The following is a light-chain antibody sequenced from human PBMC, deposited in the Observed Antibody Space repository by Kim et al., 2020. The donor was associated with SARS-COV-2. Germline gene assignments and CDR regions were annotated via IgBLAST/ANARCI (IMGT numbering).Light chain of an antibody. J-gene: IGKJ2*01. CDR3: QQGHGTAYT. CDR2: AAS. Sequence: DIQMTQAPSSLSASEGDEVTSTCRASQSIGNYLDWYQQKAGKAPKLLIFAASTLQSGDPSRFSGSGSGPDFTLNLSRVQPEDFATYYCQQGHGTAYTFGRETTLEI. V-gene: IGKV1-39*01. CDR1: QSIGNY.